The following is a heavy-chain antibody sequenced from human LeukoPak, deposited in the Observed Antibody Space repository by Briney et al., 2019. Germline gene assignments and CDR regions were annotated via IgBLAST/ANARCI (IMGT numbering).Heavy chain of an antibody. Sequence: GGSLRLSCAASGFTVGSNYMSWVRQAPGKGLEWVSVIYSGGSTYYADSVKGRFTISRDNSKNTLYVQMNSLRAEDTAVYYCARATITYYYDSSGEYGGAGSFDMWGQGTKVTVSS. J-gene: IGHJ3*02. D-gene: IGHD3-22*01. CDR2: IYSGGST. CDR1: GFTVGSNY. CDR3: ARATITYYYDSSGEYGGAGSFDM. V-gene: IGHV3-53*01.